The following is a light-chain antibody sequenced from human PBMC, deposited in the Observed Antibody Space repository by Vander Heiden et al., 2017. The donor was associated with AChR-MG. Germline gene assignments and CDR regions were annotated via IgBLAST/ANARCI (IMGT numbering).Light chain of an antibody. CDR2: DVT. CDR3: CSYAGSYTWV. Sequence: QSALTQPRSVSGSPGQSLTLSCTGTNCDVGGYNYVSWYQQHPGKAPKLMIYDVTRRPSGVPDRFSGSKSGNTASLTISGLQAEDEADYYCCSYAGSYTWVFGEGTKLNVL. J-gene: IGLJ3*02. CDR1: NCDVGGYNY. V-gene: IGLV2-11*01.